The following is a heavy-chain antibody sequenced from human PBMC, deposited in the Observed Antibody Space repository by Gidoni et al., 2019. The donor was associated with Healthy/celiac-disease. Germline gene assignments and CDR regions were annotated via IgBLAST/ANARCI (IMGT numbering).Heavy chain of an antibody. V-gene: IGHV2-26*01. D-gene: IGHD3-22*01. CDR2: ISSNDEK. CDR1: WFSRSDARMG. CDR3: ARIHYYDTPFDP. Sequence: QVTWKESGPVLVKPTETLALTCAAPWFSRSDARMGVSWIRQPPGKALEWLAHISSNDEKSTSTPLKSRLTISKDTTKSQVVLTTINMDPGDTAIYYCARIHYYDTPFDPWGQGTLVTVSS. J-gene: IGHJ5*02.